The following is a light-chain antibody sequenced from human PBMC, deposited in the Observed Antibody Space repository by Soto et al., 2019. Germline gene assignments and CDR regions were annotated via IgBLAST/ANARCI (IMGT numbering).Light chain of an antibody. CDR1: SSGVGGYNY. J-gene: IGLJ2*01. CDR3: SSYTSSSTLV. CDR2: EVS. Sequence: QSVVTQPASVSGSPGQSITVSCTGTSSGVGGYNYVSWYQQHPGKAPKLMIYEVSNRPSGVSNRFSGSKSGNTASLTISGLQPEDEADYYCSSYTSSSTLVFGGGTKVTVL. V-gene: IGLV2-14*01.